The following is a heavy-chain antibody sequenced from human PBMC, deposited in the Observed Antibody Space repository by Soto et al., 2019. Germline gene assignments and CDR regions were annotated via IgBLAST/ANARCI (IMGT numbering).Heavy chain of an antibody. CDR2: ISAYNGNT. CDR3: ARDPRGYDSSGLGDY. Sequence: ASVKVSCKASGYTFTSYGISWVRQAPGQGLEWMGWISAYNGNTNYAQKLQGRVTMTTDTSTSTAYMELRSPRSDDTAVYYCARDPRGYDSSGLGDYWGQGTLVTVSS. D-gene: IGHD3-22*01. J-gene: IGHJ4*02. V-gene: IGHV1-18*01. CDR1: GYTFTSYG.